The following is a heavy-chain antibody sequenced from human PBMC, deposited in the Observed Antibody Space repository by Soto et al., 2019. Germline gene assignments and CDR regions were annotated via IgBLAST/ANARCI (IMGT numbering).Heavy chain of an antibody. CDR3: AKDRLEMAPTNPGVFD. D-gene: IGHD3-3*01. J-gene: IGHJ4*02. CDR1: GFTFSSYG. Sequence: QVQLVESGGGVVQPGRSLRLSCAASGFTFSSYGMHWVRQAPGKGLEWVAVISYDGSNKYYADSVKGRFTISRDNSKNTLYLQMNSLGAEDTAVYYCAKDRLEMAPTNPGVFDWGQGTLVTVSS. CDR2: ISYDGSNK. V-gene: IGHV3-30*18.